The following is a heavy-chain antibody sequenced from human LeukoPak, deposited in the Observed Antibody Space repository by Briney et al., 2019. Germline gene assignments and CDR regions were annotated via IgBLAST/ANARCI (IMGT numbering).Heavy chain of an antibody. V-gene: IGHV1-3*01. Sequence: GASVTVSFKASGYTFTSYAMHWVRQAPGQRLEWMGWINAGNGNTKYSQKFQGRVTITRDTSASTAYMELSSLRSEDTAVYYCARDAQSSSWSTNWFDPWGQGTLVTVSS. D-gene: IGHD6-13*01. CDR1: GYTFTSYA. CDR3: ARDAQSSSWSTNWFDP. CDR2: INAGNGNT. J-gene: IGHJ5*02.